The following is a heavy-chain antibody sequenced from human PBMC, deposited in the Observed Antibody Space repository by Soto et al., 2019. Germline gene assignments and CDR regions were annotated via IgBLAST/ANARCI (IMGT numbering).Heavy chain of an antibody. Sequence: SVKVSCKASGGTFSSYRINGVRQAPGQGLEWVGGIVPIYRTADYAQKFQGRVTITADESARTSYMELRSLKSQDTAVYYCVRDSGAKLSSSWGQGTLVTAPQ. V-gene: IGHV1-69*13. CDR3: VRDSGAKLSSS. J-gene: IGHJ4*02. D-gene: IGHD6-13*01. CDR2: IVPIYRTA. CDR1: GGTFSSYR.